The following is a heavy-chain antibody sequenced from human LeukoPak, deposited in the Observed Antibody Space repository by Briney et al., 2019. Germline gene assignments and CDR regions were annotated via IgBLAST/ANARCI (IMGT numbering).Heavy chain of an antibody. J-gene: IGHJ4*02. CDR1: GFSFRTYW. Sequence: GGSLRLSCAASGFSFRTYWMHWVRQVPGKGLVWVSRINTDGSDTNYADSVQGRFTISRDNAKNSLYLQMNSLRAEDTAVYYCARGGSVFDYWGQGTLVTVSS. V-gene: IGHV3-74*01. CDR2: INTDGSDT. CDR3: ARGGSVFDY.